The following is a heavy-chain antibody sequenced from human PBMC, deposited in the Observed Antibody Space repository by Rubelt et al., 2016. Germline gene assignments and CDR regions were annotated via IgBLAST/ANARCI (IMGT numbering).Heavy chain of an antibody. Sequence: QVQLVQSGAEVKKPGASVKVSCKASGYTFTGYYIHWVRQAPGQGLEWMGWINPNSGGTNYAQKFKGRVTMTRDTSISTAYMELSRLRSDDTAVYYCARFAIGGHSSGYLFDYWGQGTLVTVSS. V-gene: IGHV1-2*02. D-gene: IGHD3-22*01. CDR1: GYTFTGYY. J-gene: IGHJ4*02. CDR3: ARFAIGGHSSGYLFDY. CDR2: INPNSGGT.